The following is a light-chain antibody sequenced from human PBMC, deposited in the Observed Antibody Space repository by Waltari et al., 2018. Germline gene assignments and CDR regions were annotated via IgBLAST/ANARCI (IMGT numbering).Light chain of an antibody. V-gene: IGLV1-44*01. CDR1: TSNIGTNT. Sequence: QSVLTQPPSTSGTPGQRVTISCSGSTSNIGTNTVTWYQLLPGTAPKTVIFANYHRPSGVPDRFSASTSRTSASLVISGLQSEDEADYFCATWDDSLSGRVFGGGTKVTVL. J-gene: IGLJ3*02. CDR3: ATWDDSLSGRV. CDR2: ANY.